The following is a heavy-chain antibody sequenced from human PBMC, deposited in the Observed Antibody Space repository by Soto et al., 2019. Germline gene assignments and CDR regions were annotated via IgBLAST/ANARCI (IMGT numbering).Heavy chain of an antibody. CDR2: ISGSGGST. V-gene: IGHV3-23*01. D-gene: IGHD6-19*01. J-gene: IGHJ4*02. CDR1: GCTFSSYA. CDR3: AKCPRYSSGWSDY. Sequence: GGSLRLSCAASGCTFSSYAMSWVRQAPGKGLEWVSAISGSGGSTYYADSVKGRFTISRDNSKNTLYLQMNSLRAEDTAVYYCAKCPRYSSGWSDYWGQGTLVTVSS.